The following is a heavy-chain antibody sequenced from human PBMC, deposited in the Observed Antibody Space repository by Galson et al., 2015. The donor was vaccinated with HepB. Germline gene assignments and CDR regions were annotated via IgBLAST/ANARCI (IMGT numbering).Heavy chain of an antibody. J-gene: IGHJ3*02. D-gene: IGHD2-2*01. CDR1: GYTFTNYD. CDR2: MNPNSGTT. Sequence: SVKVSCKASGYTFTNYDINWVRQATGQGLEWMGWMNPNSGTTGYAQKFQGRLTMTRSTSISTAYMELSSLRSEDTAVYYCARGRPCSSTSCLPFDAFHIWGQGTEVTVSS. V-gene: IGHV1-8*01. CDR3: ARGRPCSSTSCLPFDAFHI.